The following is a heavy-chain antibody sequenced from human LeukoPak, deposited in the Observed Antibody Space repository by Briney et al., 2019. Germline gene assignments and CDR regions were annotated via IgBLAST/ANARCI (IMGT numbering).Heavy chain of an antibody. Sequence: GASVKVSCKASGGTFSSYAISWVRQAPGQGLEWMGRINPNSGGTNYAQKLQGRVTMTRDTSISTAYMELSRLRSDDTAVYYCAREAGFGVVNVDYWGQGTLVTVSS. D-gene: IGHD3-3*01. J-gene: IGHJ4*02. CDR3: AREAGFGVVNVDY. CDR1: GGTFSSYA. V-gene: IGHV1-2*06. CDR2: INPNSGGT.